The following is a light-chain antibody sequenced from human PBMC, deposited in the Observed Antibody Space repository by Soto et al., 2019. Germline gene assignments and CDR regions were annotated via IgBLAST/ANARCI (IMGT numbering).Light chain of an antibody. Sequence: EIVLTQSPGTLSLSPGERATLSCRASQSVSSSYLAWYQQKPGQAPRLLIHGASSRATGIPDRFSGSGSVTDFTLTISSLEPADFAVYYCQQYANSPITFGQGTRLE. CDR1: QSVSSSY. CDR3: QQYANSPIT. V-gene: IGKV3-20*01. CDR2: GAS. J-gene: IGKJ5*01.